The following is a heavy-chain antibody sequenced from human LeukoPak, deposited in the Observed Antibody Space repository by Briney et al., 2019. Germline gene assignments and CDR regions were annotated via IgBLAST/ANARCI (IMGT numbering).Heavy chain of an antibody. CDR1: GGSISSYY. J-gene: IGHJ3*02. CDR2: IYYSGST. V-gene: IGHV4-59*01. D-gene: IGHD3-10*01. CDR3: ARRSGYYGSGSYYPGSDDAFDI. Sequence: KPSETLSLTCTVSGGSISSYYWSWIRQPPGKGLEWIGYIYYSGSTNYNPSLKSRVTISVDTSKNQFSLKLSSVTAADTAVYYCARRSGYYGSGSYYPGSDDAFDIWGQGTMVTVSS.